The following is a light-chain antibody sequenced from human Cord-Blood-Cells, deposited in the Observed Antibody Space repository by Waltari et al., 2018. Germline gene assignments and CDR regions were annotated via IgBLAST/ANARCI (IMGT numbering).Light chain of an antibody. J-gene: IGKJ4*01. V-gene: IGKV1-13*02. Sequence: AIQLTQSPSSLSASVGDRVTIPCRASQGISSALAWYQQKPGKAPKLLIYDASSLESGVPSRFSGSGSGTDFTLTISSLQPEDFATYYCQQFNSYPPGFGTTFGGGTKVEIK. CDR2: DAS. CDR3: QQFNSYPPGFGTT. CDR1: QGISSA.